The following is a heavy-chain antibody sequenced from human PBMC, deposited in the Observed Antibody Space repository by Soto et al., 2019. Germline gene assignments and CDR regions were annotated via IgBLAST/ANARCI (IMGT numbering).Heavy chain of an antibody. Sequence: VQLLESGGGLVQPGGSLRLACTASGFTFNHYAMSWVRQAPGKGLEWVSAVSGRGGSTKYADSVKGRFIISRDNSNSTLYLQMDSLRGEDTAVYYCAKDSTVTTSLHFYYYGFDVWGQGTTVTVSS. CDR1: GFTFNHYA. CDR2: VSGRGGST. J-gene: IGHJ6*01. V-gene: IGHV3-23*01. D-gene: IGHD4-17*01. CDR3: AKDSTVTTSLHFYYYGFDV.